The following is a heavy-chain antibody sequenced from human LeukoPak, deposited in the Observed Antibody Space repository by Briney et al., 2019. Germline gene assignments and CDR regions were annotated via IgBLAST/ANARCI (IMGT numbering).Heavy chain of an antibody. Sequence: SETLSLTCTVSGGSISSSTYYWGWIRQPPGKGLEWIGSIYYSGSSNYNPSLKSRVTMSVDTSKNQFSLKLNSVTAADTAVYYCARDQFYYGSGSYFGFDPWGQGTLVTVSS. CDR2: IYYSGSS. V-gene: IGHV4-39*07. D-gene: IGHD3-10*01. J-gene: IGHJ5*02. CDR1: GGSISSSTYY. CDR3: ARDQFYYGSGSYFGFDP.